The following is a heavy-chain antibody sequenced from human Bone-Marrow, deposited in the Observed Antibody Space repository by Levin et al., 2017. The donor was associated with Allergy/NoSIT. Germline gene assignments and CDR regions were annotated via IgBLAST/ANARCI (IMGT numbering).Heavy chain of an antibody. CDR3: AEGSGYDFWSSSYLNH. CDR2: IWSDGSNQ. D-gene: IGHD3-3*01. J-gene: IGHJ5*02. Sequence: GESLKISCAASGFSFSTYAMHWVRQAPGKGLEWVAVIWSDGSNQYYADSVKGRFTISRDNSKTNLYLQMNSLRAEDTAVYFCAEGSGYDFWSSSYLNHWGQGTLVTVSS. V-gene: IGHV3-33*06. CDR1: GFSFSTYA.